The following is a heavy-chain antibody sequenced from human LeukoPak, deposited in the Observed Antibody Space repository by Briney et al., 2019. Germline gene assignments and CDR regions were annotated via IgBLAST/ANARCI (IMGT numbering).Heavy chain of an antibody. J-gene: IGHJ6*03. CDR3: ARGPIAARPDYYYMDV. CDR2: VYHSGTT. Sequence: PSETLSLTCTVSGDSLRSSSHYWGWIRQPPGEGLEWIGIVYHSGTTYYNASLKSRVTISVDTSKNQFSLKLSSVTAADTAVYYCARGPIAARPDYYYMDVWGKGTTVTVSS. V-gene: IGHV4-39*07. D-gene: IGHD6-6*01. CDR1: GDSLRSSSHY.